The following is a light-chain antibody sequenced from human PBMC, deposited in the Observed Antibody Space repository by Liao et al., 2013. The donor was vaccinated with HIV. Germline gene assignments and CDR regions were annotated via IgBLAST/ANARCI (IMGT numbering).Light chain of an antibody. CDR2: YDT. J-gene: IGLJ2*01. Sequence: SYELTQPPSVSVAPGKTARITCGGNNIGSKSVQWYQQKPGQAPVLVIYYDTDRPSGIPERFSGSNSGNTSTLTISGTQALDEADYYCQAWDSTTGIFGGGTKLTVL. V-gene: IGLV3-21*01. CDR1: NIGSKS. CDR3: QAWDSTTGI.